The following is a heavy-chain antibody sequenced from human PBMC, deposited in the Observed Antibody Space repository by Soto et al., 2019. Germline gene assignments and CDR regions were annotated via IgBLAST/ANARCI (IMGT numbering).Heavy chain of an antibody. Sequence: QVQLQESGPGLEQPSETLSLTCTVSGCSISSYYWSWIRQPPGKGLEWIGYIYYSGSTNYNPSLKSRVTIAVDTSKNQFALKLSSVTAADTAVYYCARHHDSWGQGTLVTVSS. CDR2: IYYSGST. J-gene: IGHJ4*02. CDR3: ARHHDS. CDR1: GCSISSYY. V-gene: IGHV4-59*08.